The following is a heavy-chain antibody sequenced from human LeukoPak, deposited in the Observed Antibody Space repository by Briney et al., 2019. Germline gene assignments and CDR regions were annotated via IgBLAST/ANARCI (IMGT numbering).Heavy chain of an antibody. V-gene: IGHV4-59*01. J-gene: IGHJ6*02. CDR1: GGSISSYY. D-gene: IGHD2-21*01. CDR2: IYYSGST. CDR3: ARAFPSYYYYGLDV. Sequence: SETLSLTCTVSGGSISSYYWSWIRQPPGHGLEWIGYIYYSGSTNYNPSLKNRVTISVNTSKIPFSLKLSSVTAADTAVYYCARAFPSYYYYGLDVWGQGTTVTVSS.